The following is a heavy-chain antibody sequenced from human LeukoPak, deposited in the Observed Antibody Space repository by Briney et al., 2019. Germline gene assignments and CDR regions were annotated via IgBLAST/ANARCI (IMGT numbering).Heavy chain of an antibody. CDR1: GYTFTGYY. D-gene: IGHD2-15*01. CDR3: AREEGYCSGGNCYSVHL. Sequence: ASVTVSCKASGYTFTGYYMDWVRQAPGQGLEWMGWINPNSGGTNYAQKFQGRVTMTRDTSISTAYMELSRLRSDDTAVYYCAREEGYCSGGNCYSVHLWGQGTLVTVSS. V-gene: IGHV1-2*02. CDR2: INPNSGGT. J-gene: IGHJ4*02.